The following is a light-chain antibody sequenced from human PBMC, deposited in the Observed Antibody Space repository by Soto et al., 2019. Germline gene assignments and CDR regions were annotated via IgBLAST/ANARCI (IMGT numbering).Light chain of an antibody. CDR3: HQYGDSPYS. Sequence: VVLTQSPGTLSLSPGERATLSCRATQRISANYIAWYQLKPGQAPRLLIHGSLTRAAGIPDRFSGSGSGADFTLTIARVEPEDFALYFCHQYGDSPYSFGQGTKLDIK. CDR1: QRISANY. V-gene: IGKV3-20*01. CDR2: GSL. J-gene: IGKJ2*01.